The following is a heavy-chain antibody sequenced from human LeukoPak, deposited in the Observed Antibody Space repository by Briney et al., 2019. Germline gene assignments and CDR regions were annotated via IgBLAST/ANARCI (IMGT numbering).Heavy chain of an antibody. CDR1: GFTFSSYA. D-gene: IGHD5-18*01. V-gene: IGHV3-23*01. J-gene: IGHJ4*02. CDR2: ISGSGGST. CDR3: XXXXXXXYGLFDY. Sequence: TGGSLRLSCAASGFTFSSYAMSWVRQAPGKGLEWVSAISGSGGSTYYADSVKGRFTISRDNSKNTLYLQMNSLRAEDTAVYYCXXXXXXXYGLFDYWGQGTXXT.